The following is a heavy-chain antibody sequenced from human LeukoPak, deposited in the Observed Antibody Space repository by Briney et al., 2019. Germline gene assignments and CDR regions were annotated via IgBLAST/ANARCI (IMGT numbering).Heavy chain of an antibody. V-gene: IGHV7-4-1*02. D-gene: IGHD3-22*01. J-gene: IGHJ4*02. CDR1: GYTFTSHA. Sequence: ASVKVSCKASGYTFTSHAINWVRQAPGQGLEYMGWIDTNTGNPTYAQGFTGRFAFSLDTSVSTASLQINSLKADDTAVYFCAMCFDSSGYFSYWGQGSLVTVSS. CDR2: IDTNTGNP. CDR3: AMCFDSSGYFSY.